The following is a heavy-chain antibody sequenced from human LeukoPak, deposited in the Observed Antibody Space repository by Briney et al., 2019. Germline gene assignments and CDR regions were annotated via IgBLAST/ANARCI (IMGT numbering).Heavy chain of an antibody. Sequence: ASVKVSCKVSGYTFTDYYMHWVQQAPGKGLEWMGLVDPEDGETIYAEKFQGRVTITADTSTDTAYMELSSLRSEDTAVYYCAIVLGATHFDYWGQGTLVTVSS. CDR1: GYTFTDYY. CDR2: VDPEDGET. V-gene: IGHV1-69-2*01. D-gene: IGHD1-26*01. J-gene: IGHJ4*02. CDR3: AIVLGATHFDY.